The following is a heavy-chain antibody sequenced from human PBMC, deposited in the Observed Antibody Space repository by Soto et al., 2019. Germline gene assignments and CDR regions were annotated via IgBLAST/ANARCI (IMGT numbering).Heavy chain of an antibody. Sequence: SVQVSCKASGGTFRNYPINWVRQAPGQGLEWMGSIFPLTDIPDYAQNFQARLTISADKSTSTAYMELSSLTSDDTAMYFCARGPLVVLNYFESWGQGTLVTVSS. V-gene: IGHV1-69*04. CDR1: GGTFRNYP. CDR2: IFPLTDIP. CDR3: ARGPLVVLNYFES. J-gene: IGHJ4*02.